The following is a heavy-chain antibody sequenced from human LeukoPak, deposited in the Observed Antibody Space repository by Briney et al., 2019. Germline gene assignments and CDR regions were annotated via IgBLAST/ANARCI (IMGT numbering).Heavy chain of an antibody. J-gene: IGHJ3*02. V-gene: IGHV4-59*01. Sequence: SGTLSLTCTGSGGSISSYYWRWIRQPPGKGLEWIGYIYYSGSTNYNPSLKSRVTISVDTSKNQFSLKLSSVTAADTAVYYCARDGGDDAFDIWGQGTMVTVSS. CDR3: ARDGGDDAFDI. CDR1: GGSISSYY. D-gene: IGHD3-16*01. CDR2: IYYSGST.